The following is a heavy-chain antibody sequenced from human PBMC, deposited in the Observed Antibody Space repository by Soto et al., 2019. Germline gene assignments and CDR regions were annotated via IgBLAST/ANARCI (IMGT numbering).Heavy chain of an antibody. J-gene: IGHJ6*02. CDR1: GYTFTSYA. CDR3: ARGMLAEYSSSFGMDV. V-gene: IGHV1-3*01. CDR2: INAGNGNT. Sequence: ASVKVSCKASGYTFTSYAMHWVRQAPGQRLEWMGWINAGNGNTKYSQKFQGRVTITRDTSASTAYMELSSLRSEDTAVYYCARGMLAEYSSSFGMDVWGQGTTVTVSS. D-gene: IGHD6-6*01.